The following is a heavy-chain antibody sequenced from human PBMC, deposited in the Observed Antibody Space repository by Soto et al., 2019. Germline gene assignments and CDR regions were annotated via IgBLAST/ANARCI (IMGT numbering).Heavy chain of an antibody. CDR3: ASLGYCSGGSCWRNNWFDP. CDR1: GYTFTSYG. CDR2: ISAYNGNT. Sequence: GASVKGSWKSSGYTFTSYGISWVRQAPGQGLEWMGWISAYNGNTNYAQKLQGRVTMTTDTSTSTAYMELRSLRSDDTAVYYCASLGYCSGGSCWRNNWFDPWGQGTLVTVSS. J-gene: IGHJ5*02. V-gene: IGHV1-18*01. D-gene: IGHD2-15*01.